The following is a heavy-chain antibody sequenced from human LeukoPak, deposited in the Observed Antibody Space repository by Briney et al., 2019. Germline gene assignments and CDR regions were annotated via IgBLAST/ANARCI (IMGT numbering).Heavy chain of an antibody. J-gene: IGHJ4*02. CDR2: IHQSGHT. CDR3: ARHGGFFQDY. D-gene: IGHD3-16*01. V-gene: IGHV4-34*01. CDR1: GESSSNYY. Sequence: SETLSLTRAVYGESSSNYYWSWIRQTPGQGLEWIGQIHQSGHTVYNPSLESRVTISIDTSKQQFSLNLISVTAADTAVYFCARHGGFFQDYWGQGTLVTVSS.